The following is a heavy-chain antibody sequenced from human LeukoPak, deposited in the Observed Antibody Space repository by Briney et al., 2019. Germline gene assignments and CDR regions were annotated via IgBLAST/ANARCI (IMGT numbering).Heavy chain of an antibody. V-gene: IGHV3-23*01. CDR2: VDGGGGGT. Sequence: QTGGSLRLSCAASGFTLSSYAMTWVRQAPGRGLEWVSSVDGGGGGTYYADSVKGRFTISRDSAKSSLYLQMNSVRAEDTAVYYCARDVGYYCGPGTLVTVSS. CDR3: ARDVGYY. D-gene: IGHD1-26*01. J-gene: IGHJ4*02. CDR1: GFTLSSYA.